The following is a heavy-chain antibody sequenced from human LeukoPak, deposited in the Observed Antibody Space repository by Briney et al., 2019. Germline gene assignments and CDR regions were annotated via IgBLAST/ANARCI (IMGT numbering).Heavy chain of an antibody. CDR3: ARGGSSRIKANDY. CDR1: GGTFSSYA. Sequence: ASVKVSCKASGGTFSSYAISWVRQAPGQGLEWMGIINPSGGSTSYAQKFQGRVTMTRDTSTSTVYMELSSLRSEDTAVYYCARGGSSRIKANDYWGQGTLVTVSS. V-gene: IGHV1-46*01. J-gene: IGHJ4*02. CDR2: INPSGGST. D-gene: IGHD3-16*02.